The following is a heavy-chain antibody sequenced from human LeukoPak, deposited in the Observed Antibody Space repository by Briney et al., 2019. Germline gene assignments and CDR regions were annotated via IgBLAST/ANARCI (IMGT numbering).Heavy chain of an antibody. Sequence: PSETLSLTCTVSGGSISSYYWSWIRQPRGKVLEWVGYIYYSGSTNYNPSLKSRVTISVDTSKNQFSLKLSSVTAADTAVYYCARHGDQYSSSWPSDRFDPWGQGTLVTVSS. CDR3: ARHGDQYSSSWPSDRFDP. J-gene: IGHJ5*02. V-gene: IGHV4-59*08. D-gene: IGHD6-13*01. CDR1: GGSISSYY. CDR2: IYYSGST.